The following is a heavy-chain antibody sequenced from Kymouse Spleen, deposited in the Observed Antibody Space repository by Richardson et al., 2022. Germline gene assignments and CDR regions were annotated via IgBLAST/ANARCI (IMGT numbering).Heavy chain of an antibody. CDR3: ARGGEQLGQDY. CDR2: INHSGST. J-gene: IGHJ4*02. V-gene: IGHV4-34*01. CDR1: GGSFSGYY. D-gene: IGHD6-6*01. Sequence: QVQLQQWGAGLLKPSETLSLTCAVYGGSFSGYYWSWIRQPPGKGLEWIGEINHSGSTNYNPSLKSRVTISVDTSKNQFSLKLSSVTAADTAVYYCARGGEQLGQDYWGQGTLVTVSS.